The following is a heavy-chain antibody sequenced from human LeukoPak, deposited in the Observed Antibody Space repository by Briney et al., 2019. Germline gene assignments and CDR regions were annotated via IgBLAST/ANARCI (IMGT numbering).Heavy chain of an antibody. CDR3: AKRGVVIRVILVGFHKEANYLDS. CDR1: GITLSNYG. Sequence: PGGSLRLSCAVSGITLSNYGMSWVRQAPGKGLEWVAGISDSGGRTNYADSVKGRFTISRDNPKNTLYLQMNSLRVEDTAVYFCAKRGVVIRVILVGFHKEANYLDSWGQGALVTVSS. CDR2: ISDSGGRT. J-gene: IGHJ4*02. V-gene: IGHV3-23*01. D-gene: IGHD3-22*01.